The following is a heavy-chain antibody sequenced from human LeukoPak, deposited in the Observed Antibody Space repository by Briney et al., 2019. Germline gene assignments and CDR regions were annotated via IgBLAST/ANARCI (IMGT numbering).Heavy chain of an antibody. D-gene: IGHD4-17*01. CDR2: INPSGGST. CDR3: ATVFGDSTIDY. Sequence: GASVKVSCKAYGYTFTSYYMHWVRQAPGQGLEWMGIINPSGGSTSYAQKFQGRVTMTRDTSTSTVYMELSSLRSEDTAVYYCATVFGDSTIDYWGQGTLVTVSS. CDR1: GYTFTSYY. J-gene: IGHJ4*02. V-gene: IGHV1-46*03.